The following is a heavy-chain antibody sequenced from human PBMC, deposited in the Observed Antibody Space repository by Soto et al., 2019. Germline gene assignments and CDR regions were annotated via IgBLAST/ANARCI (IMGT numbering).Heavy chain of an antibody. Sequence: QVQLVQSGAEVKKPGSSVKVSCKASGGTFSSYAISWVRQAPGQGLEWMGGIIPIFGTANYAQKIQGRVTINADESTSTAYMEVSNLRSEYTAVYYCARGDGYGDYGFDYWGQGTLVTVSS. D-gene: IGHD4-17*01. J-gene: IGHJ4*02. CDR2: IIPIFGTA. CDR1: GGTFSSYA. V-gene: IGHV1-69*01. CDR3: ARGDGYGDYGFDY.